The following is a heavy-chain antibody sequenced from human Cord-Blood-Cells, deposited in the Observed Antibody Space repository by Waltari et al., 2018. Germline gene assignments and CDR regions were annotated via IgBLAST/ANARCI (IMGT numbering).Heavy chain of an antibody. J-gene: IGHJ5*02. CDR2: INHSGST. CDR3: ARGYGGNSRPDGWTYDWFDP. D-gene: IGHD4-17*01. V-gene: IGHV4-34*01. Sequence: QVQLQQWGAGLLKPSETLSPTCAVYGGSFSGYYWSWIRQPPGKGLEWIGEINHSGSTNYNPSLKSRVTISVDTSKNQFSLKLSSVTAADTAVYYCARGYGGNSRPDGWTYDWFDPWGQGTL. CDR1: GGSFSGYY.